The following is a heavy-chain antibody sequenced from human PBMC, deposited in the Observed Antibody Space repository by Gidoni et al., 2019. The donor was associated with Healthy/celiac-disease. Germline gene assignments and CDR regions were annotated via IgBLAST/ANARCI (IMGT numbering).Heavy chain of an antibody. CDR3: ARAQYYYDSSGSSNWFDP. V-gene: IGHV1-8*01. CDR1: GYTVTSYD. D-gene: IGHD3-22*01. CDR2: MNPNSGNT. J-gene: IGHJ5*02. Sequence: QVQLVQSGAEVKKPGASVKVSCKASGYTVTSYDINWVRQATGQGLEWMGWMNPNSGNTGYAQKFQGRVTMTRNTSISTAYMELSSLRSEDTAVYYCARAQYYYDSSGSSNWFDPWGQGTLVTVSS.